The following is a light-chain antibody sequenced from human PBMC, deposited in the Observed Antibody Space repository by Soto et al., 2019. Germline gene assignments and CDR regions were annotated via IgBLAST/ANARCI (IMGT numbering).Light chain of an antibody. J-gene: IGKJ2*01. CDR1: QVIGSRY. CDR2: GAY. V-gene: IGKV3-20*01. CDR3: QQFGSSIPHT. Sequence: EIVMTQSPGTLSLSPGERATISCRASQVIGSRYLAWYHQKSGQAPSLLIYGAYSRATGIPDRFSGSGSGTYFTLTISRLEPEDFGVYYCQQFGSSIPHTFGQGTKLESK.